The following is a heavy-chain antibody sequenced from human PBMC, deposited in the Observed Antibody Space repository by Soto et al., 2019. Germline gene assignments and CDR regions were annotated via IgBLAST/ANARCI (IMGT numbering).Heavy chain of an antibody. V-gene: IGHV3-23*01. Sequence: EVRLLESGGGLVQPGGSLRLSCEASGFTFGNYAMTWVRQGPGRGLEWVSALSGSSLNTYYADSVEGRFTISRDNSKNTMYLEMNSLRVDDTAVYYCTTQFFLSSRKPPEDVWGQGTPVAVSS. CDR1: GFTFGNYA. CDR2: LSGSSLNT. J-gene: IGHJ6*02. CDR3: TTQFFLSSRKPPEDV.